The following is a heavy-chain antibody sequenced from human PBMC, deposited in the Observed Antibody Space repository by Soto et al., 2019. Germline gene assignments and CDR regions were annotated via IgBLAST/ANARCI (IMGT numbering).Heavy chain of an antibody. D-gene: IGHD1-26*01. V-gene: IGHV1-2*02. Sequence: QVQLVQSGAEVKKSGASVMVSCKASGYTFTGYHIHWVRQAPGQGLEWMGWINPNSGSTDYVQKFQGRVTMTRNTSISTTYLELSRLTSDDTAIYYCARDVPIVGTTTWDYWGQGTLVTVSS. CDR1: GYTFTGYH. CDR3: ARDVPIVGTTTWDY. J-gene: IGHJ4*02. CDR2: INPNSGST.